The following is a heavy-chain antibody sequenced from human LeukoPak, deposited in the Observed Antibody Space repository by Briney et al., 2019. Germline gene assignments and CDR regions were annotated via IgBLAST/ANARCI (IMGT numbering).Heavy chain of an antibody. Sequence: SETLSLTCAVYGGSFSGYYWSSIRQPPGKGLEWIGEINHSGSTNYNPSLKSRVTISVDTSKNQFSLKLSSVTAADTAVYYCAREPIAVAGVDYWGQGTLVTVSS. CDR3: AREPIAVAGVDY. D-gene: IGHD6-19*01. CDR1: GGSFSGYY. CDR2: INHSGST. V-gene: IGHV4-34*01. J-gene: IGHJ4*02.